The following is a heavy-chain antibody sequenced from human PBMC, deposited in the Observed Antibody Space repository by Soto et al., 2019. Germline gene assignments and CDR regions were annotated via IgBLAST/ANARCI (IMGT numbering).Heavy chain of an antibody. CDR1: GYTFNGYY. V-gene: IGHV1-2*02. J-gene: IGHJ4*02. D-gene: IGHD3-16*01. CDR2: VNPNSADT. CDR3: AREGGQRGFDY. Sequence: QVQLVQSGAEVKKPGASVKVSCKASGYTFNGYYLHWVRQAPGQGLEWMGWVNPNSADTNYAQLYAQKFQGRVTMTRDTSISTAYMELSRLTSDDTAVYFCAREGGQRGFDYWGQGALVTVSS.